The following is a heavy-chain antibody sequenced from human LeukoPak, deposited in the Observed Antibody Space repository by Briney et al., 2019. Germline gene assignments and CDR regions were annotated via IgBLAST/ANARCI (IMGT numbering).Heavy chain of an antibody. V-gene: IGHV4-39*01. J-gene: IGHJ4*02. Sequence: PSETLSLTCTVSGGSISSSSYYWGWIRQPPGKGLEWIGSIYYSGSTYYNPSLKSRVTISVDTSKNQFSLKLSSVTAADTAVYYCASKVGATFDYWGQGTLVTVSS. CDR3: ASKVGATFDY. CDR2: IYYSGST. CDR1: GGSISSSSYY. D-gene: IGHD1-26*01.